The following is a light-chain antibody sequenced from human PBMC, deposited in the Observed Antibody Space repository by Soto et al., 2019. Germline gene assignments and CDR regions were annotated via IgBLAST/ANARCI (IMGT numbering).Light chain of an antibody. CDR3: SSYTSGSTLVV. Sequence: QSALTQPASVSGSLGQSISISCAGTSSDVGGYNYVSWYQQHPGKAPKIMIFGVSNWPSGISSRFSGSKSDNTASLTISGLQAEDEADYYCSSYTSGSTLVVFGGGTKLTVL. CDR2: GVS. J-gene: IGLJ2*01. CDR1: SSDVGGYNY. V-gene: IGLV2-14*01.